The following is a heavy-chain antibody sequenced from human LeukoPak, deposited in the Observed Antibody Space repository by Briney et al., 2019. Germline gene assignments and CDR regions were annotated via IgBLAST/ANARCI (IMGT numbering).Heavy chain of an antibody. CDR2: IYYSGST. CDR3: ARGGIPDY. V-gene: IGHV4-39*07. Sequence: PSETLSLTCTVSGGSFSSNSYFWGWIRQPPGKGLEWIGNIYYSGSTYYSPSLKSRVTISVDTSKNQFSLKLSSVTAADTAVYYCARGGIPDYWGQGILVTVSS. D-gene: IGHD2-21*01. J-gene: IGHJ4*02. CDR1: GGSFSSNSYF.